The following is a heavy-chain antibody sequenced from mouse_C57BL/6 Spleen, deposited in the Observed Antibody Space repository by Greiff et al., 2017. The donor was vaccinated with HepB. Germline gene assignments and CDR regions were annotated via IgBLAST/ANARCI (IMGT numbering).Heavy chain of an antibody. V-gene: IGHV1-26*01. Sequence: EVQLQQSGPELVKPGASVKISCKASGYTFTDYYMNWVKQSHGKSLEWIGDINPNNGGTSYNQKFKGKATLTVDKSSSTAYMELRSLTSEDSAVYYCARSAGTRWAWFAYWGQGTLVTVSA. CDR2: INPNNGGT. CDR3: ARSAGTRWAWFAY. CDR1: GYTFTDYY. D-gene: IGHD4-1*01. J-gene: IGHJ3*01.